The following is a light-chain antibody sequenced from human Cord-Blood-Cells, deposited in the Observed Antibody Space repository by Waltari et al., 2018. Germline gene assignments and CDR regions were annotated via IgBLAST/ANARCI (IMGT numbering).Light chain of an antibody. CDR2: DVS. CDR1: SSDVGGHNY. J-gene: IGLJ2*01. CDR3: CSYAGSYTLV. V-gene: IGLV2-11*01. Sequence: QSALPPPRSVSGSPGQSVTISSTGPSSDVGGHNYVSWYQQHPGKAPKLMIYDVSKRPSGVPDRFSVSKSGNTASLTISGLQAEDEADYYCCSYAGSYTLVFGGGTKLTVL.